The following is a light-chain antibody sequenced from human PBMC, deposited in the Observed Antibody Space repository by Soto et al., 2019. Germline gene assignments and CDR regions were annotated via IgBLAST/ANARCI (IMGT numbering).Light chain of an antibody. V-gene: IGLV2-11*01. J-gene: IGLJ1*01. CDR1: SCDVGSYIH. CDR3: CSYAGRYTSSWV. Sequence: QSALTQPRSVSGSPGQSVSISCTGTSCDVGSYIHVSWYQQHPGRDPKLMIYDVDERPSGVPDRFSGSKSGNTASLTISGLQSEDDADYYVCSYAGRYTSSWVFGTGTKVTVL. CDR2: DVD.